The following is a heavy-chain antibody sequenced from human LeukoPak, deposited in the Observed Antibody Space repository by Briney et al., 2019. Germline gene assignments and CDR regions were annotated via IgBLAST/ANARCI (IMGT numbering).Heavy chain of an antibody. Sequence: SETLSLTCTVSGGSISSYYWSWIRQPPGKGLEWIGYIYYSGSTNYNPSLKSRVTISVDTSKNQFSLKLSSVTAADTAVYYCARGGCSGGSCYWVIWGQGTLVTVSS. D-gene: IGHD2-15*01. CDR3: ARGGCSGGSCYWVI. V-gene: IGHV4-59*08. J-gene: IGHJ4*02. CDR2: IYYSGST. CDR1: GGSISSYY.